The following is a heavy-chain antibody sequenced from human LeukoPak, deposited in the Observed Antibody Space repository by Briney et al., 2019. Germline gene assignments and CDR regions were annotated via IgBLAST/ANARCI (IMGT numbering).Heavy chain of an antibody. CDR2: IYYSGST. CDR1: GGTISSYY. CDR3: ARHGWYYYGSGSYSRAYFDY. D-gene: IGHD3-10*01. J-gene: IGHJ4*02. V-gene: IGHV4-59*01. Sequence: PSETLSLTCTVSGGTISSYYWSWIRQPPGKGLEWIGYIYYSGSTNYNPSLKSRVTISVDTSKNQFSLKLSSVTAADTAVYYCARHGWYYYGSGSYSRAYFDYWGQGTLVTVSS.